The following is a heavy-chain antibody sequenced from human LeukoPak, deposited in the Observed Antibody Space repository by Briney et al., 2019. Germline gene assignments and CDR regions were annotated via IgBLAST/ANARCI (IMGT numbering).Heavy chain of an antibody. D-gene: IGHD4-23*01. V-gene: IGHV4-39*01. J-gene: IGHJ4*02. CDR2: IYYVGTT. CDR1: GGSISSYY. CDR3: ARHGATVVTPDLDY. Sequence: SETLSLTCTVSGGSISSYYWGWIRQPPGKGLEWIGCIYYVGTTYYNPSLKSRVAISIDTSKDQFSLKLSSVTAADTAVYYCARHGATVVTPDLDYWGQGTLVTVSS.